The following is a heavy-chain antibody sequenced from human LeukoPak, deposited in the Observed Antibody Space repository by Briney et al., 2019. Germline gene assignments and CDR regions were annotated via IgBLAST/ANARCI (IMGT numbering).Heavy chain of an antibody. CDR3: ATDRYCTNGVCYATAPRDAFDI. J-gene: IGHJ3*02. D-gene: IGHD2-8*01. CDR1: GYTLTELS. Sequence: ASVKVSRKVSGYTLTELSMHWVRQAPGKGLEWMGGFDPEDGETIYAQKFQGRVTMTEDTSTDTAYMELSSLRSEDTAVYYCATDRYCTNGVCYATAPRDAFDIWGQGTMVTVSS. CDR2: FDPEDGET. V-gene: IGHV1-24*01.